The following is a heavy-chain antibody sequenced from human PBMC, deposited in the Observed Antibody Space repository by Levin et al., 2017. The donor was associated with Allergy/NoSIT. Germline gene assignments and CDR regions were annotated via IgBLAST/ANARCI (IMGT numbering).Heavy chain of an antibody. V-gene: IGHV4-59*08. CDR1: GGSISSYY. CDR3: ARYDSSALAFDY. D-gene: IGHD3-22*01. J-gene: IGHJ4*02. Sequence: KASETLSLTCTVSGGSISSYYWSWIRQPPGKGLEWIGYIYYSGSTNYNPSLKSRVTISVDTSKNQFSLKLSSVTAADTAVYYCARYDSSALAFDYWGQGTLVTVSS. CDR2: IYYSGST.